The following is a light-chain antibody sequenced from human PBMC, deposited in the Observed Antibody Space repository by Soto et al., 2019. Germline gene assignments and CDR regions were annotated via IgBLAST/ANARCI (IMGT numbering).Light chain of an antibody. Sequence: DIVFTQSPGTLTLSPGERATLSCRASQSVSSSYLAWYQQKPGQAPRLLIYGASSRATGIPDRFSGSGSGTDFTLTISRLEPEDFAVYYCQQYGSSSTFGQGTRLEIK. V-gene: IGKV3-20*01. CDR2: GAS. J-gene: IGKJ5*01. CDR1: QSVSSSY. CDR3: QQYGSSST.